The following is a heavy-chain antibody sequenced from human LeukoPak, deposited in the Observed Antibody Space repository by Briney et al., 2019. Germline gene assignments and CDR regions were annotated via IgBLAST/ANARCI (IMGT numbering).Heavy chain of an antibody. CDR1: GFTFSSYE. CDR2: ISSSGSTI. D-gene: IGHD6-13*01. Sequence: PGGSLRLSCAASGFTFSSYEMNWVRQARAKGLEWVSYISSSGSTIYYTDSVKGRFTISRDNAKKSLYLQMNSLRAEDTAVYYCARDRSSSSWYVFDHWGQGTLVTVSS. CDR3: ARDRSSSSWYVFDH. V-gene: IGHV3-48*03. J-gene: IGHJ4*02.